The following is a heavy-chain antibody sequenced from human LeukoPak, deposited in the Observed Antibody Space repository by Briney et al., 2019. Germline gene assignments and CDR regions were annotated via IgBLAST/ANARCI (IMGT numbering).Heavy chain of an antibody. D-gene: IGHD1-26*01. V-gene: IGHV1-2*02. CDR2: INPNSGGT. Sequence: ASVKVSCKASGYTFTDYYIHWVQQAPGQGLEWLGWINPNSGGTHYAQKFQDRVTMTRDTSIRTAYMEVSRLGSDDTAEYYCATMGATNFDHWGQGTLVTVSS. J-gene: IGHJ4*02. CDR1: GYTFTDYY. CDR3: ATMGATNFDH.